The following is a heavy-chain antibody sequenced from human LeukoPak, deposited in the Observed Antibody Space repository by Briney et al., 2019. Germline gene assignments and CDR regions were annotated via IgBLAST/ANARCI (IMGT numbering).Heavy chain of an antibody. V-gene: IGHV3-9*03. Sequence: GRSLRLSCAASGFTFDDYAMQWLRQAPGKGLEWVSGISWNSGSIGYADSVKGRFTISRDNAKNSLYLQMNSLRAEDMALYYCAKGIFAVTTTPFDYWGQGTLVTVSS. CDR2: ISWNSGSI. D-gene: IGHD4-11*01. J-gene: IGHJ4*02. CDR3: AKGIFAVTTTPFDY. CDR1: GFTFDDYA.